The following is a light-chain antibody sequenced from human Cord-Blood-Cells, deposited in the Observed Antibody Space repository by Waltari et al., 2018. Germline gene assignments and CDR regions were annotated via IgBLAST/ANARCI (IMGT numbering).Light chain of an antibody. V-gene: IGKV1-39*01. J-gene: IGKJ1*01. CDR1: QSISSY. CDR2: AAS. Sequence: VQRTPSPSSRSSPGRAKVTITCRASQSISSYLNWYQQKPGKAPKLLIYAASSLQSGVPSRFSGSGSGTDFTLTISSLQPEDFATYYCQQSYSTWTFGQGTKVEIK. CDR3: QQSYSTWT.